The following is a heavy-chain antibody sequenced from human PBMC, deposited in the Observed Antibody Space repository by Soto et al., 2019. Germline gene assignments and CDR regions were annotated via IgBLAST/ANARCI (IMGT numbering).Heavy chain of an antibody. CDR3: ARDIMITCGGERIVPPRDSFDI. Sequence: GVSLRLSCAASGFTFSNYAMSWVRQAPGKGLEWVSSISSSSSYIYYADSVKGRFTISRDNAKNSLYLQMNSLRAEDTAVYYCARDIMITCGGERIVPPRDSFDILGQGIMVTVS. J-gene: IGHJ3*02. CDR2: ISSSSSYI. V-gene: IGHV3-21*01. D-gene: IGHD3-16*01. CDR1: GFTFSNYA.